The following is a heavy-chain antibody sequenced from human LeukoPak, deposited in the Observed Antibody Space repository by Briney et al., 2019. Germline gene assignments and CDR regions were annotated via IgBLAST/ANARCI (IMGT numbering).Heavy chain of an antibody. CDR3: ARDRGYSTFDN. J-gene: IGHJ5*02. CDR2: MKEDGGEI. D-gene: IGHD4-23*01. CDR1: GFPFSNYW. Sequence: GGSLRLSCAASGFPFSNYWMSWVRQAPGKGLEWVANMKEDGGEINYVDSVKGRFTISRDNAKNSLYLHMNRLRVDDTAVYYCARDRGYSTFDNWGQGTLVTVSS. V-gene: IGHV3-7*01.